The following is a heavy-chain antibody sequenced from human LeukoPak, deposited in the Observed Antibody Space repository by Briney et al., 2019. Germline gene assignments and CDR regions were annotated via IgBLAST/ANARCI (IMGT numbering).Heavy chain of an antibody. Sequence: SGGSLRLSRAASGFTFSSYFWMHWVRQGPGKGLVWVSRIKSDGSSSTYADSVKGRFTISRDNAKNSLYLQMNTLRAEDTAVYYCVRDLDLGGYSSFEYWGQGTLVTVSS. D-gene: IGHD4-23*01. CDR3: VRDLDLGGYSSFEY. V-gene: IGHV3-74*01. J-gene: IGHJ4*02. CDR2: IKSDGSSS. CDR1: GFTFSSYFW.